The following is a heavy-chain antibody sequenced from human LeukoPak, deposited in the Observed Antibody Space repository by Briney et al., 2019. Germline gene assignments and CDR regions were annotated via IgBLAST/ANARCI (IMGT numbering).Heavy chain of an antibody. CDR1: GFTFSTYW. V-gene: IGHV3-74*01. J-gene: IGHJ5*02. D-gene: IGHD5-24*01. CDR3: ARGFDGYPFGWWFDP. Sequence: GGSLRLSCVVSGFTFSTYWMHWVRQAPGKGLVWVSRVSADGSTTIYADSVKGRFTISRDNSINTVYLQMNSLRAEDTAVYYCARGFDGYPFGWWFDPWGQGTLVTVFS. CDR2: VSADGSTT.